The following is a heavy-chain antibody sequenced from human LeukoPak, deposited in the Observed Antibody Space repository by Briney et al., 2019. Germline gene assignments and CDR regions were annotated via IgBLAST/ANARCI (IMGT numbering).Heavy chain of an antibody. D-gene: IGHD5-18*01. CDR3: ARDIRYSYGYGYGMDV. CDR2: FSAYNGNT. CDR1: GYTFTNYG. Sequence: ASVKVSCKASGYTFTNYGISWVRQAPGQGLEWMGWFSAYNGNTNYAQKLQGRVTMTTDTSTSTAYMELRSLRSDDTALYYCARDIRYSYGYGYGMDVWGQGTTVAVSS. J-gene: IGHJ6*02. V-gene: IGHV1-18*01.